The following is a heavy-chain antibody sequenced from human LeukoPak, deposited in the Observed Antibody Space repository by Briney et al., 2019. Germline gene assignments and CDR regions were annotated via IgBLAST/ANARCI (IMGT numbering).Heavy chain of an antibody. V-gene: IGHV3-48*03. D-gene: IGHD5-12*01. J-gene: IGHJ4*02. CDR1: TFTFSSYE. CDR2: ISRSGSTI. CDR3: ASGYDLPY. Sequence: TGGSLRLSCAASTFTFSSYEMNWVRQAPGKGLEWISYISRSGSTIYYADSVKGRFTISRDNAKNSLYLQMNSLRAEDTAVYYCASGYDLPYWGQGTLATVSS.